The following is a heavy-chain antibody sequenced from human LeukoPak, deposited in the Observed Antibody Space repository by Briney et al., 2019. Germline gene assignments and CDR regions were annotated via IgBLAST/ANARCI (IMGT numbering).Heavy chain of an antibody. CDR1: GFTFSNYA. CDR2: MSGSGGST. V-gene: IGHV3-23*01. Sequence: PGGSLTLSCAASGFTFSNYAMSWVRQAPGQGLEWVSSMSGSGGSTYYADSVKGRFTISRDNSKNTLYLQMNNLRAEDTALYYCAKNQGQWLVPVDYWGQGTLVTVSS. D-gene: IGHD6-19*01. CDR3: AKNQGQWLVPVDY. J-gene: IGHJ4*02.